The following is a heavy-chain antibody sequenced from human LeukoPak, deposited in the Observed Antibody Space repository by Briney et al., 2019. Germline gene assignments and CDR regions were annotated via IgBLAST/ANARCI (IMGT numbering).Heavy chain of an antibody. J-gene: IGHJ4*02. CDR1: GXTFHFYS. Sequence: AGGSLRLSCAASGXTFHFYSMTWVRQAPGKGLEWVSYISSRSSTIYYTDSVKGRFTVSRDNAKNSLNLQMNSLRDEDTAVYYCARGEDYWGQGTLVTVSS. V-gene: IGHV3-48*02. CDR2: ISSRSSTI. CDR3: ARGEDY.